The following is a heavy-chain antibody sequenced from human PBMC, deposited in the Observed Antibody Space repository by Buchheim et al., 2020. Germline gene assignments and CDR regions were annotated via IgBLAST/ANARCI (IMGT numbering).Heavy chain of an antibody. CDR2: IYYSGST. CDR1: GGSISSYY. CDR3: ASLNYYDSSGYYYWGYYFDY. V-gene: IGHV4-59*01. Sequence: QVQLQESGPGLVKPSETLSLTCTVSGGSISSYYWSWIRQPPGKGLEWIGYIYYSGSTNYNPSLKSRVTISVDTSKNQFSLQLSSVAAADTAVYYCASLNYYDSSGYYYWGYYFDYWGQGTL. D-gene: IGHD3-22*01. J-gene: IGHJ4*02.